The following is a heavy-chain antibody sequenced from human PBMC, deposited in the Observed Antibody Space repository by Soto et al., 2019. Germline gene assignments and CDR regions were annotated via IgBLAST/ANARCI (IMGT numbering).Heavy chain of an antibody. D-gene: IGHD2-8*01. V-gene: IGHV3-23*01. J-gene: IGHJ4*02. CDR3: AKEWSDARTREKCGLVDY. CDR2: IRASGTST. Sequence: PGGSLRLSCAASGFTFSSYAMAWVRQAPGKGLEWVSTIRASGTSTYYADSVEGRFSISRDNSKNTLYLQMNGLRAEDTAVYYCAKEWSDARTREKCGLVDYWGQGA. CDR1: GFTFSSYA.